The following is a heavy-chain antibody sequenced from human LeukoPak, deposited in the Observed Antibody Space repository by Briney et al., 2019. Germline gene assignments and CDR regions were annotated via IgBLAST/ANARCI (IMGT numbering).Heavy chain of an antibody. V-gene: IGHV3-23*01. D-gene: IGHD4-23*01. CDR1: GFSFNDYA. Sequence: GGSLRLSCAASGFSFNDYAMSWVRQAPGKGLEWVSAISGSGGSTYYADSVKGRFTISRDNSKSTLYLQMNSLRAEDTAVYYCAKKGGRNSTPIDYCGQGTLVTVSS. CDR2: ISGSGGST. CDR3: AKKGGRNSTPIDY. J-gene: IGHJ4*02.